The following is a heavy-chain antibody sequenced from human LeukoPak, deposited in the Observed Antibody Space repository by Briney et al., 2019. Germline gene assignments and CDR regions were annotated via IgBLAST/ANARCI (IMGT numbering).Heavy chain of an antibody. J-gene: IGHJ6*03. V-gene: IGHV4-59*11. CDR1: GGSISSHY. CDR3: ARVTSYYYYMDV. Sequence: SETLSLTCTVSGGSISSHYWSWIRQPPGKGLEWIGYIYYSGSTNYNPSLKSRVTISVDTSKNQSSLKLSSVTAADTAVYYCARVTSYYYYMDVWGKGTTVTVSS. CDR2: IYYSGST.